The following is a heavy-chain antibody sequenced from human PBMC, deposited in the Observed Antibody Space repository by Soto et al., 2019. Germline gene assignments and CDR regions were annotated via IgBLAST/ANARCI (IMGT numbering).Heavy chain of an antibody. CDR3: ARDPYTEENWFVP. V-gene: IGHV1-18*01. CDR1: GYTFTSYG. J-gene: IGHJ5*02. Sequence: QVQLVQSGAEVKKPGASVKVSCKASGYTFTSYGISWVRQAPGQGLEWMGWISAYNGNTHYAQKLQGRVTMTTDTSTSTGYMEVRSLRSDVTAVYYCARDPYTEENWFVPWGQGTLVTDSS. D-gene: IGHD2-2*02. CDR2: ISAYNGNT.